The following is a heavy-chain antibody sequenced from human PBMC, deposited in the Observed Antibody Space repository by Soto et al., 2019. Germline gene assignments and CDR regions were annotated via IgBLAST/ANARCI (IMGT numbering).Heavy chain of an antibody. D-gene: IGHD6-13*01. CDR2: IYYSGST. CDR1: GGSISSYY. V-gene: IGHV4-59*01. Sequence: SETLSLTCTVSGGSISSYYWSWIRQPPGKGLEWIGYIYYSGSTNYNPSLKSRVTISVDTSKNQFSLKLSSLTAADTAVYYCARVKISSSWFDPWGQGTLVTVSS. CDR3: ARVKISSSWFDP. J-gene: IGHJ5*02.